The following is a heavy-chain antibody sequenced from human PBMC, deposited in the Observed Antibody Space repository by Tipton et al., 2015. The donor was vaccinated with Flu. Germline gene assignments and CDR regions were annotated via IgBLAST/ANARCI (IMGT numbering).Heavy chain of an antibody. Sequence: TLSLTCSVSGSSMYGYYWTWIRQPPGKGLEWIGDINSNGRTNYNPSLKSRVTISIDTSKNQFSLNMRSVTAADMAVYYCARRDYSNYVSDPKSWFDPWGQGTLVAVSS. V-gene: IGHV4-59*08. CDR2: INSNGRT. CDR1: GSSMYGYY. J-gene: IGHJ5*02. D-gene: IGHD4-11*01. CDR3: ARRDYSNYVSDPKSWFDP.